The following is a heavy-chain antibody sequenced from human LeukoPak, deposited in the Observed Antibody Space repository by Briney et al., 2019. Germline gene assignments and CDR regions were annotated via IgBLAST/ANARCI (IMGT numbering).Heavy chain of an antibody. CDR3: ARGYSSGWYPGVFWY. D-gene: IGHD6-19*01. CDR1: GFTFDDYG. CDR2: INWNGGNT. J-gene: IGHJ4*02. V-gene: IGHV3-20*04. Sequence: GGSLRLSCAASGFTFDDYGMSWVRHAPGKGLEWVSGINWNGGNTGYADSVKGRFTISRDNAKNSLYLQMNSLRAEDTALYYCARGYSSGWYPGVFWYWGQGTLVTVSS.